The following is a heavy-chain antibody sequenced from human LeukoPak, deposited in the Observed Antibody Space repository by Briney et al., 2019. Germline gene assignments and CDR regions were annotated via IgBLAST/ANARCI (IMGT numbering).Heavy chain of an antibody. CDR2: ISSSSSYI. CDR3: VSGTVTIFGVVIIQRFDY. D-gene: IGHD3-3*01. J-gene: IGHJ4*02. CDR1: GFTFSSYS. Sequence: GGSLRLSCAASGFTFSSYSMNWVRQAPGKGLEWVSSISSSSSYIYYADSVKGRFTISRNNAKNSLYLQMNSLRAEDTAVYYCVSGTVTIFGVVIIQRFDYWGQGTLVTVSS. V-gene: IGHV3-21*01.